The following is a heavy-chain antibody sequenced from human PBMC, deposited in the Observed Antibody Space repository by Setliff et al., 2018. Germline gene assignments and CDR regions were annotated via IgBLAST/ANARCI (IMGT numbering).Heavy chain of an antibody. CDR1: GYTFTNYY. J-gene: IGHJ4*02. D-gene: IGHD2-2*01. CDR2: INPRAGTT. CDR3: ARGGSPDCSTAGCRYGDYVY. V-gene: IGHV1-46*03. Sequence: ASVKVSCKASGYTFTNYYINWVRQAPGQGLEWMGIINPRAGTTSYAQKLQGRVTMTRDTSTNTVYMELSGLRSEDTAVYYCARGGSPDCSTAGCRYGDYVYWGQGTQVTVSS.